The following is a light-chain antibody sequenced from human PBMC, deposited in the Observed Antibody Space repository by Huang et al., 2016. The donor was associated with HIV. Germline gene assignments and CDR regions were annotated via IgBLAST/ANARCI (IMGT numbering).Light chain of an antibody. Sequence: EIVLTQSPGTLSLSPGESATLSCRASQSIYSSYLAWYQQKPGQAPRLLIYGAASRANGIPYRFSGRGSGAVFTLTISRLEPEDFAVYYCQQYGSSHFTFGPGTKVDIK. CDR2: GAA. J-gene: IGKJ3*01. CDR3: QQYGSSHFT. V-gene: IGKV3-20*01. CDR1: QSIYSSY.